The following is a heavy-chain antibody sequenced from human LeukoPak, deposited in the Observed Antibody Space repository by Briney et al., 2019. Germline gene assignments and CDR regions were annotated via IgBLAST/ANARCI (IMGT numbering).Heavy chain of an antibody. Sequence: SETLSLTCTVSGGSISSYYWSWIRQPPGKGLEWIGYIYYSGSTHYNPSLKSRVTISVDTSKNQFSLKLSSVTAADTAVYYCARAFKENYYYYGMDVWGQGTTVTVSS. J-gene: IGHJ6*02. CDR1: GGSISSYY. CDR3: ARAFKENYYYYGMDV. CDR2: IYYSGST. V-gene: IGHV4-59*01.